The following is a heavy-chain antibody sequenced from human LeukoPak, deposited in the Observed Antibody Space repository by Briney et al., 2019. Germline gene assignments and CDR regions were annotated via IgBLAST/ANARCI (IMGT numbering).Heavy chain of an antibody. CDR3: AKDSGGYYDIVTGYSAV. CDR1: GFTFSSYE. CDR2: ISSGGSNI. J-gene: IGHJ6*04. Sequence: GGSLRLSCAASGFTFSSYEMNWVRQAPGKGLEWVSYISSGGSNIYYADSVKGRFTISRDNAKNTLYLQMNSLRAEDTAVYYCAKDSGGYYDIVTGYSAVGGKGTTVTISS. D-gene: IGHD3-9*01. V-gene: IGHV3-48*03.